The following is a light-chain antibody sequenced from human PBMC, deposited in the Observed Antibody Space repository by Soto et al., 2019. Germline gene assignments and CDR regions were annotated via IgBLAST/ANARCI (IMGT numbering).Light chain of an antibody. CDR3: QQYGSSPPT. CDR1: QSISSS. Sequence: EIVLTQSPGTLSLSPGERATLSCRASQSISSSLAWDQQKPGQAPRLLIFGASIRATGIPDKFSGSGSGTDFALTITRLEPEDFAVYSCQQYGSSPPTFGQGTKVEIK. J-gene: IGKJ1*01. V-gene: IGKV3-20*01. CDR2: GAS.